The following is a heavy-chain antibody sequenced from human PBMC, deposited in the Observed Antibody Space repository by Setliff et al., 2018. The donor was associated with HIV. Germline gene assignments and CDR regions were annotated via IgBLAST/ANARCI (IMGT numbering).Heavy chain of an antibody. CDR2: INHSGST. V-gene: IGHV4-39*07. J-gene: IGHJ6*03. Sequence: SETLSLTCKVSGDSVSSYNYYWIWIRQPPGKGLEWIGEINHSGSTNYNPSLKSRVTISVDTSKNQFSLKLSSVTAADTAVYYCARGKSITIFGVVINHYMDVWGEGTTVTVSS. CDR1: GDSVSSYNYY. CDR3: ARGKSITIFGVVINHYMDV. D-gene: IGHD3-3*01.